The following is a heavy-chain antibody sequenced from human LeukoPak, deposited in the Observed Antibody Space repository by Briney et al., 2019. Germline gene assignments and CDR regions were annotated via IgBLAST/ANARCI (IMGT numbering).Heavy chain of an antibody. V-gene: IGHV1-69*13. Sequence: SVKVSCKASGGTFGSYAISWVRQAPGQGLEWMGGIIPIFGTANYAQKFQGRVTITADESTSTAYMELSSLRSEDTAVYYCARVSPGQLVLQGWFDPWGQGTLVTVSS. CDR2: IIPIFGTA. J-gene: IGHJ5*02. CDR1: GGTFGSYA. CDR3: ARVSPGQLVLQGWFDP. D-gene: IGHD6-6*01.